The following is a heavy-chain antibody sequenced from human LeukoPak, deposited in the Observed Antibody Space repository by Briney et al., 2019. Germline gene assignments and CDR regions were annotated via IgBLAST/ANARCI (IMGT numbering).Heavy chain of an antibody. Sequence: GGSLRLSCTASGFSFSTYVVTWVRQPPGKGLEWVSAITGRGTSTYYADSVKGRFTISRDNSKNTLYLQMDSLRVDDTAVYFCAKDKVVVAGFDYWGPGTLVTVSS. CDR3: AKDKVVVAGFDY. V-gene: IGHV3-23*01. D-gene: IGHD2-15*01. CDR1: GFSFSTYV. J-gene: IGHJ4*02. CDR2: ITGRGTST.